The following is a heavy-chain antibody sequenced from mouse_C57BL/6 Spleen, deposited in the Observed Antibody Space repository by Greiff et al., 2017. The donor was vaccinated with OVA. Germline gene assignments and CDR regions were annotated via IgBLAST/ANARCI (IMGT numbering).Heavy chain of an antibody. CDR1: GFSLTSYG. V-gene: IGHV2-5*01. CDR2: IWSGGST. D-gene: IGHD2-2*01. Sequence: QVQLQQSGPGLVQPSQSLSITCTVSGFSLTSYGVHWVRQSPGKGLEWLGVIWSGGSTDYNAAFMSRLSITKDNSKSQVFFKMNSLQADDTAIYYGAKRGYDDYYAMDYWGQGTSVTVSS. CDR3: AKRGYDDYYAMDY. J-gene: IGHJ4*01.